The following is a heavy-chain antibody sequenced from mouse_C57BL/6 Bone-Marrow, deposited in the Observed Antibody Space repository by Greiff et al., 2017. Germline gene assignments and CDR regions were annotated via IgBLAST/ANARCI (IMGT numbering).Heavy chain of an antibody. J-gene: IGHJ4*01. V-gene: IGHV1-61*01. D-gene: IGHD2-5*01. Sequence: QVQLQQPGAELVRPGSSVKLSCKASGYTFTSYWMDWVKQRPGQGLEWIGNIYPSESETHYNQKFKDKATLTVDKSSSTAYMQLSSLTSEDSAVYYCARGSNYPYYAMDYWGQGTSVTVSS. CDR2: IYPSESET. CDR1: GYTFTSYW. CDR3: ARGSNYPYYAMDY.